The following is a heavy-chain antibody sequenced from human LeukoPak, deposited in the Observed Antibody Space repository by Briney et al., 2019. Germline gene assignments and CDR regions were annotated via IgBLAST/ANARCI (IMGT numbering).Heavy chain of an antibody. CDR2: IYYSGST. J-gene: IGHJ4*02. D-gene: IGHD6-19*01. V-gene: IGHV4-39*07. CDR1: GGSISSSSYY. CDR3: ARPIGSSGWYPYYFDY. Sequence: PSETLSLTCTVSGGSISSSSYYWGWIRQPPGKGLEWIGSIYYSGSTYYNPSLKSRVTISVDTSKNQFSLKLSSVTAADTAVYYCARPIGSSGWYPYYFDYWGQGTLVTVSS.